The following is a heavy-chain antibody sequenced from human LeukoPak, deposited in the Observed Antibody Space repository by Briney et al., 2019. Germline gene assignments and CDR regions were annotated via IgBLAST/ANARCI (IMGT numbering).Heavy chain of an antibody. CDR1: GFTFNSYA. D-gene: IGHD2-2*01. CDR2: INDTGIST. CDR3: APIPGDY. J-gene: IGHJ4*02. V-gene: IGHV3-23*01. Sequence: PGGSLRLSCAASGFTFNSYAMAWVRQAPEKGLEWVSSINDTGISTYDARSVKGRFTISRDNSKNTLYLQMNSLRAEDTAVYYDAPIPGDYLGQPALVTVCS.